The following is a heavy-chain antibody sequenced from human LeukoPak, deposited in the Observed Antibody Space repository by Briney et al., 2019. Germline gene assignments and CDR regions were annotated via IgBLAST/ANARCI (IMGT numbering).Heavy chain of an antibody. D-gene: IGHD2-15*01. Sequence: PGRSLRLSCAASGFTFSSYGMHWVRQAPGKGLEWVAVIWYDGGTKYYADSVKGRFTISRDNSKNTLYLQMNSLKAEDTAVYYCATRGYCSGGSCYQWFGYWGQGTLVTVSS. J-gene: IGHJ4*02. CDR3: ATRGYCSGGSCYQWFGY. CDR2: IWYDGGTK. CDR1: GFTFSSYG. V-gene: IGHV3-33*03.